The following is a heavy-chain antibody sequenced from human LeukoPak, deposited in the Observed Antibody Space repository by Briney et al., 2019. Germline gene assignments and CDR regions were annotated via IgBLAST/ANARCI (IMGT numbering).Heavy chain of an antibody. Sequence: PGGSLRLSCAASGFTFSSYGTHWVRQAPGKGLEWVAVISYDGSNKYYADSVKGRFTISRDNSKNTLYLQMNSLRAEDTAVYYCAKDVADSGYHFYGMDVWGQGTTVTVSS. CDR1: GFTFSSYG. V-gene: IGHV3-30*18. CDR2: ISYDGSNK. J-gene: IGHJ6*02. CDR3: AKDVADSGYHFYGMDV. D-gene: IGHD1-26*01.